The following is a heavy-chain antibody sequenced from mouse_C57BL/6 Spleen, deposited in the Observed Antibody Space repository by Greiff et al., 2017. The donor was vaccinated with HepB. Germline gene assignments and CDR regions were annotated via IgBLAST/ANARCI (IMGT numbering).Heavy chain of an antibody. V-gene: IGHV1-66*01. CDR1: GYSFTSYY. J-gene: IGHJ1*03. D-gene: IGHD2-5*01. CDR2: IYPGSGNT. CDR3: ARSYYSNYWYFDV. Sequence: QVQLQQSGPELVKPGASVKISCKASGYSFTSYYIHWVKQRPGQGLEWIGWIYPGSGNTKYNEKFKGKATLTADTSSSTAYMQLSSLTSEDSAAYYCARSYYSNYWYFDVWGTGTTVTVSS.